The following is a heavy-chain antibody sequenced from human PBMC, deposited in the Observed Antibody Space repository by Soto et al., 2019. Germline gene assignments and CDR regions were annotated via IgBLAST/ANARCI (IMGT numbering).Heavy chain of an antibody. CDR3: ASLTAPTDY. V-gene: IGHV3-11*01. CDR2: LSRDESTV. D-gene: IGHD2-21*02. Sequence: QVQLVESGGGLVKPGGSLRLSCVASGLTFRNYFMNWIRQAPGKGPEWLSYLSRDESTVFYADSVKGRFTTSRDNAQNSVYLQMNLLSAGDTTVYYCASLTAPTDYWGQGSLVTVSS. CDR1: GLTFRNYF. J-gene: IGHJ4*02.